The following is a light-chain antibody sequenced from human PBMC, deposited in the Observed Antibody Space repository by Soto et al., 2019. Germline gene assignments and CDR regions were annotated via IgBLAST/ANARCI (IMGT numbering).Light chain of an antibody. CDR1: SSDVGGYNY. J-gene: IGLJ1*01. CDR3: CSYAGSYYV. V-gene: IGLV2-11*01. Sequence: QSALTQARSVSGSPGQSVTISCTGTSSDVGGYNYVSWYQQHPGKAPKLMIYDVSKRPSGVPDRFSGSKSGNTASLTISGLQAEDAADYYCCSYAGSYYVFGTGTKLTVL. CDR2: DVS.